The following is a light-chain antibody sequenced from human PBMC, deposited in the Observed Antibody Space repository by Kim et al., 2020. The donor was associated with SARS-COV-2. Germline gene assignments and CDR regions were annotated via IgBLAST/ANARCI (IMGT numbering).Light chain of an antibody. CDR3: QAWDSSTWV. Sequence: VSPRQTASITCAGDKLGDKYACWYQQKPGQSPVLVIYQDSKRPSGIPERFSGSNSGNTATLTISGTQAMDEADYYCQAWDSSTWVFGGGTQLTVL. J-gene: IGLJ3*02. CDR2: QDS. V-gene: IGLV3-1*01. CDR1: KLGDKY.